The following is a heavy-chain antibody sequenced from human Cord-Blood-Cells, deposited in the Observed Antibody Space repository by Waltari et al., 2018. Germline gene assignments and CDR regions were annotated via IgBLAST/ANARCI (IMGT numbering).Heavy chain of an antibody. Sequence: EVQLVESGGGLVQPGRSLRLSCAASGFTFDDYAMHWVRQAQGKGLEWVSGISWNSGSIGYADSVKGRFTISRDNAKNSLYLQMNSLRAEDTALYYCARDGVAGAYYYYYGMDVWGQGTTVTVSS. CDR1: GFTFDDYA. J-gene: IGHJ6*02. CDR3: ARDGVAGAYYYYYGMDV. V-gene: IGHV3-9*01. CDR2: ISWNSGSI. D-gene: IGHD3-16*01.